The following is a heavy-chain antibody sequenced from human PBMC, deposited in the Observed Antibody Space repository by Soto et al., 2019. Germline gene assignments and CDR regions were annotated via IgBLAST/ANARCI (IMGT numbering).Heavy chain of an antibody. J-gene: IGHJ4*02. D-gene: IGHD3-22*01. Sequence: QVQLVQSGAEVKKPGASVKVSCKISGYSLTELSMHWVRQAPGRGLEWMGGFDPEDGETICGQKFQGRVTMTEDTSTDTAYMELSSLRSEDTAVYYFSTRLADSYDSRFWYDYWGQGTLVTVSS. CDR3: STRLADSYDSRFWYDY. CDR1: GYSLTELS. V-gene: IGHV1-24*01. CDR2: FDPEDGET.